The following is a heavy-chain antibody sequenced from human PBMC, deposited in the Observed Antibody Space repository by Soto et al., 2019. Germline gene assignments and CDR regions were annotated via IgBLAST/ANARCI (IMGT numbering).Heavy chain of an antibody. CDR1: GYTFTGYY. CDR2: INPNSGGT. V-gene: IGHV1-2*04. J-gene: IGHJ4*02. D-gene: IGHD2-8*02. CDR3: ARGLTEPPIFDY. Sequence: ASVKVSCKASGYTFTGYYMHWVRQAPGKGLEWMGWINPNSGGTNYAQKFQGWVTMTRDTPISTAYMELSRLRSDDTAVYYCARGLTEPPIFDYWGQGTLVTVSS.